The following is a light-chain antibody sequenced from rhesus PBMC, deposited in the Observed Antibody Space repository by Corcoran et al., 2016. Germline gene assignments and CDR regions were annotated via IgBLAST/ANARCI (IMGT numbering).Light chain of an antibody. J-gene: IGKJ1*01. Sequence: DIQMTQSPSSLSASVGDTGTITCRASQSISFWVAWYQQKPGKAPKLLNYKASTLQSGVPSRFSGSGSGTDFTLTFSSLQSDDFATYYCQQYSSSPWTFGQGTKVEIK. CDR1: QSISFW. CDR2: KAS. V-gene: IGKV1-22*01. CDR3: QQYSSSPWT.